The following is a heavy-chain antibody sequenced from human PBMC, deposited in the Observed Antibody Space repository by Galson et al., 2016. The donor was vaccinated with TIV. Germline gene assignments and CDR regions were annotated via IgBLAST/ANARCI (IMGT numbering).Heavy chain of an antibody. CDR1: RIDFSSYG. CDR2: IRYDGSNK. J-gene: IGHJ6*03. D-gene: IGHD4-17*01. V-gene: IGHV3-30*02. CDR3: AKDSTTTLYYMDV. Sequence: SLRLSCAASRIDFSSYGMHWVRQAPGKGLEWVAFIRYDGSNKYYADSVKGRFTISRDNSKNTVYLQMNGLRAEDTALYCCAKDSTTTLYYMDVWGKGTTVTVSS.